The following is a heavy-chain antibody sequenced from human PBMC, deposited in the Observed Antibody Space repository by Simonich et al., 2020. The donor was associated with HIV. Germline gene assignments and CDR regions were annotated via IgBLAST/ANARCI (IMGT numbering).Heavy chain of an antibody. CDR2: INHSGIT. D-gene: IGHD3-3*01. CDR3: ARRDRELILYFDY. V-gene: IGHV4-34*01. J-gene: IGHJ4*02. Sequence: QVQLQQWGAGLLKPSETLSLTCAVYGGSFSGYYCSWIRQPPGKGLGWIGEINHSGITNYKSSLNSRATISVDKSKNQFSLKLSSVTAADTAIYYCARRDRELILYFDYWGQGNLVTVSS. CDR1: GGSFSGYY.